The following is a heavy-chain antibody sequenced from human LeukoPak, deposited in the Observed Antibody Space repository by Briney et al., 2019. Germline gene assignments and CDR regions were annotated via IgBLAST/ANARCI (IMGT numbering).Heavy chain of an antibody. CDR3: AKGTDFWSGYVFDY. V-gene: IGHV3-33*06. Sequence: GGSLRLSCAASGFTFSSYGMHWVRQAPGKGLEWVAVIWYDGSNKYYADSVKGRFTISRDSSKNTLYLQMNSLRAEDTAVYYCAKGTDFWSGYVFDYWGQGTLVTVSS. J-gene: IGHJ4*02. CDR2: IWYDGSNK. CDR1: GFTFSSYG. D-gene: IGHD3-3*01.